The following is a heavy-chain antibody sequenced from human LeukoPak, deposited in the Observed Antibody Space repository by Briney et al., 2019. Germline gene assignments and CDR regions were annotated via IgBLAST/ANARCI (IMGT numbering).Heavy chain of an antibody. D-gene: IGHD6-19*01. Sequence: GGSLRLSCAASGFIVSSNYVNWVRQAPGKGLEWVSVIYGGGSTYYADSVKGRFTISRDNSKNTLYLQMNSLRAEDTAVYYCAKARAWQWLVQGYYFDYWGQGTLVTVSS. V-gene: IGHV3-53*01. CDR1: GFIVSSNY. CDR3: AKARAWQWLVQGYYFDY. J-gene: IGHJ4*02. CDR2: IYGGGST.